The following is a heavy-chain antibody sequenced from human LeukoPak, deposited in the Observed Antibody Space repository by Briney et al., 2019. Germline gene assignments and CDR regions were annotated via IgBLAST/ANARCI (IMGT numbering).Heavy chain of an antibody. V-gene: IGHV1-46*01. CDR1: GYSFTSNY. CDR3: AREYGSGSYFWAFSGGNDDYFDY. CDR2: IYPRDGST. D-gene: IGHD3-10*01. Sequence: ASVKVSCKASGYSFTSNYIHWVRQAPGQGLEWMGMIYPRDGSTSYAQKFQGRVTVTRDTSTSTVHMELSGLRSEDTAVYYCAREYGSGSYFWAFSGGNDDYFDYWGQGTLVTVSS. J-gene: IGHJ4*02.